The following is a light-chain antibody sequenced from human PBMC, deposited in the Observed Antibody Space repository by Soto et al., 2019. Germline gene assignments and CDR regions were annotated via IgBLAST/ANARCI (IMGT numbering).Light chain of an antibody. CDR1: QRISTN. V-gene: IGKV3-15*01. J-gene: IGKJ1*01. CDR2: GTS. CDR3: QQYNKWWT. Sequence: EIVMTQSPATLSVSPGERATLSFRASQRISTNLAWYQQKPGQAPRLLIYGTSTRATGIPDRFSGSGSGTEFTLTISSLQSEDFAVYYCQQYNKWWTFGQGTKVDIK.